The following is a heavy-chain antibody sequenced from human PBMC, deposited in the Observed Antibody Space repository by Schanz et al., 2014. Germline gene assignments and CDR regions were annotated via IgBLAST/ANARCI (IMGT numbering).Heavy chain of an antibody. J-gene: IGHJ4*02. CDR1: GFSFRKSA. Sequence: EVQLLESGGGLVQPGGSLRLSCAASGFSFRKSAMSWVRQAPGKGLEWVSALTGSGTTTYYADSVKVRFTISRDNSKNTLDLQMNSLRAEDTAIYYCAKDLAAVGVFDYWGQGSLVTVSP. D-gene: IGHD6-13*01. CDR2: LTGSGTTT. CDR3: AKDLAAVGVFDY. V-gene: IGHV3-23*01.